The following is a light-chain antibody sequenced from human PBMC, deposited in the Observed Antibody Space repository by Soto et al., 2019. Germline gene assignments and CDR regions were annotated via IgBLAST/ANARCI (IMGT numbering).Light chain of an antibody. CDR2: DVS. CDR1: SSDVGGYNY. V-gene: IGLV2-14*01. J-gene: IGLJ1*01. Sequence: QSVLAQPASKSGSPGQSITISCTGTSSDVGGYNYVSWYQQHPGKAPKLMIYDVSNRPSGVSNRFSGSKSGNTASLTISGLQAEDEADYYCSSYTSSSTLEVFGTGTKVTVL. CDR3: SSYTSSSTLEV.